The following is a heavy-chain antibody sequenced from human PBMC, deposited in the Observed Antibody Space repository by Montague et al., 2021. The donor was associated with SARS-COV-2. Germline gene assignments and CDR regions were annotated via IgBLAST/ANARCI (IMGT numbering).Heavy chain of an antibody. J-gene: IGHJ2*01. CDR2: IYYSGXT. V-gene: IGHV4-39*01. Sequence: SETLSLTCTVSGGSISSSSYYWGWIRQPPGKGLEWIGSIYYSGXTXYXXXXKXRVTISVGTSKSQFSLKLSSVTAADTAVNYCARHRAAAGIWYFDLWGRGTLVTVSS. D-gene: IGHD6-13*01. CDR3: ARHRAAAGIWYFDL. CDR1: GGSISSSSYY.